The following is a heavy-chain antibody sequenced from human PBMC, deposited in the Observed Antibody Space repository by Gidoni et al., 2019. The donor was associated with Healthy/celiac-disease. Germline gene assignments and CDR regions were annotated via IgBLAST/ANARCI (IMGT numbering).Heavy chain of an antibody. J-gene: IGHJ4*02. CDR1: GCTFSSYA. Sequence: EVQLLESGGGLVQPGGSLRLSCAASGCTFSSYAMSWVRPAPGKGLEWVSAISGSGGSTYYADSVKGRFTISRDNSKNTLYLQMNSLRAEDTAVYYCAKNGDYLYYFDYWGQGTLVTVSS. V-gene: IGHV3-23*01. CDR2: ISGSGGST. CDR3: AKNGDYLYYFDY. D-gene: IGHD4-17*01.